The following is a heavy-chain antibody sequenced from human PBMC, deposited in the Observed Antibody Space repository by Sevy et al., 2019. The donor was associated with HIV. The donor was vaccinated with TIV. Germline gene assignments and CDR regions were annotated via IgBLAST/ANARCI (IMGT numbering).Heavy chain of an antibody. V-gene: IGHV1-2*06. J-gene: IGHJ3*02. CDR3: ARDWDCSSTSCYLLYYYDSSDSDAFDI. Sequence: ASVKVSCKASGYTFTGYYMHWVRQAPGQGLEWMGRINPNSGGTNYAQKFQGRVTMTRDTSISTAYMELSRLRSDDTAVYYCARDWDCSSTSCYLLYYYDSSDSDAFDIWGQGTMVTVSS. CDR2: INPNSGGT. D-gene: IGHD2-2*01. CDR1: GYTFTGYY.